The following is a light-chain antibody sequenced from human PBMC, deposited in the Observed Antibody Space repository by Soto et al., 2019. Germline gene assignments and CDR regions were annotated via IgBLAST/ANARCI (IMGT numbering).Light chain of an antibody. CDR2: GAS. CDR3: QQYGSSPRT. CDR1: QSVSSSY. J-gene: IGKJ1*01. V-gene: IGKV3-20*01. Sequence: EIVLPQSPGALSLSPGERATLSCGASQSVSSSYLAWYQQKPGQAPRLLIYGASTRATGIPDRFSGSGSGTDFTLTISRLEPEDFAVYYCQQYGSSPRTFGQGTKVEIK.